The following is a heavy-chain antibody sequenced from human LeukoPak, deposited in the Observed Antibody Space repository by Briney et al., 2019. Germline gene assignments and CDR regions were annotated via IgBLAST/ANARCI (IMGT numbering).Heavy chain of an antibody. V-gene: IGHV1-46*01. CDR1: GYTFTIYY. D-gene: IGHD3-22*01. Sequence: VASVTVSFKASGYTFTIYYMHWVRQAPGQGLEWMGIINPSGGSTSYAQKFQGRVTMTRDTSTSTVYMELSSLRSEDTAVYYCARDQGGYGDYWGQGTLVTVSS. J-gene: IGHJ4*02. CDR3: ARDQGGYGDY. CDR2: INPSGGST.